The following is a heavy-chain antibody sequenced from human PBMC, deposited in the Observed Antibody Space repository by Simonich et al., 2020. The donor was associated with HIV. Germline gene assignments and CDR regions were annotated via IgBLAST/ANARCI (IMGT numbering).Heavy chain of an antibody. V-gene: IGHV4-34*01. D-gene: IGHD4-17*01. CDR2: INHSRST. CDR3: ARRHPTTVTTPYFDY. Sequence: QVQLQQWGAGLLKPSETLSLTCAVYGGSFSGYYWSWIRQPTGKGLEWIGEINHSRSTNYNPSLKSRVTISGDTSKNQFSLKLSSVTAADTAVYYCARRHPTTVTTPYFDYWGQGTLVTVSS. J-gene: IGHJ4*02. CDR1: GGSFSGYY.